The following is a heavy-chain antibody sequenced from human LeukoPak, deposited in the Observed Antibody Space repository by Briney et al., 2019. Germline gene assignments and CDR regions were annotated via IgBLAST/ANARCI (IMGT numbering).Heavy chain of an antibody. CDR1: GYTFTGYY. V-gene: IGHV1-2*02. J-gene: IGHJ4*02. CDR3: ARGALLWFGESIDY. CDR2: INPNSGGT. D-gene: IGHD3-10*01. Sequence: ASVKVSCKASGYTFTGYYMHWVRQAPGQGLEWMGWINPNSGGTNYAQKFQGRVTMTRDTSISTAYMELSRLRSDDTAVYYCARGALLWFGESIDYWGQGILVAVSS.